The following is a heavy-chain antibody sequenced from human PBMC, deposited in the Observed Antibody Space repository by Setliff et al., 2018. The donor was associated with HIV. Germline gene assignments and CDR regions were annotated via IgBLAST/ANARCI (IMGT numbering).Heavy chain of an antibody. CDR3: ARGYYYDSSGYYYFDY. D-gene: IGHD3-22*01. Sequence: SGPTLVNPTETRTLTYTVSGLSRSNARMGVSWIRQPPGNDLEWLAHIFSNDEKSYSTSLKSRLTISKDTSKSQVVLTITNMDPVDTATYYCARGYYYDSSGYYYFDYWGQGTLVTVSS. CDR2: IFSNDEK. J-gene: IGHJ4*02. V-gene: IGHV2-26*01. CDR1: GLSRSNARMG.